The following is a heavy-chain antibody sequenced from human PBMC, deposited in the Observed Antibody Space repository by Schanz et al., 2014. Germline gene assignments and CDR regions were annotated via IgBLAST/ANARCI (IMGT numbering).Heavy chain of an antibody. CDR2: ISNDGSIK. CDR3: TRSYYDFSWGSYRFRAFDI. J-gene: IGHJ3*02. D-gene: IGHD3-16*02. V-gene: IGHV3-30-3*01. CDR1: GFTFSSYA. Sequence: QVQLLQFGGGVVQPGRSLRLSCAASGFTFSSYAMHWVRQAPGKGLEWVALISNDGSIKYYADSVEGRFTISRDNAKKTLSLQMISLRAEDTAIYFCTRSYYDFSWGSYRFRAFDIWGQGTTVIVSS.